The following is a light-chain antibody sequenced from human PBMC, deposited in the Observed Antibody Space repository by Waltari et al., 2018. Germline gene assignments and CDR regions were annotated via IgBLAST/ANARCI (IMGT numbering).Light chain of an antibody. CDR1: QSVRVS. Sequence: EIVLTQYQGTLPLSPGESATLSCRASQSVRVSLALDQQKAGQAPRLRIYGASSRATGSPDRFSGSGSGTDFSLTISRLEPEDFAVYYCQHYVRLPATFGQGTKVEI. CDR3: QHYVRLPAT. J-gene: IGKJ1*01. CDR2: GAS. V-gene: IGKV3-20*01.